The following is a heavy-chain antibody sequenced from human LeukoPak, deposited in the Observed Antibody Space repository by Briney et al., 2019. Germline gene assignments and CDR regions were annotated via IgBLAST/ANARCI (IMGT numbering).Heavy chain of an antibody. J-gene: IGHJ3*02. Sequence: PGGSLRLSCAASGFTFSTYSMNWVRQAPGKGLEWVSYISGSSSTIYYADSVKGRFTISRDNAKNSLYLQMNSLRAEDTAVYYCAKRIPAGGSDAFDIWGQGTMVTVSS. CDR2: ISGSSSTI. V-gene: IGHV3-48*04. CDR1: GFTFSTYS. D-gene: IGHD6-13*01. CDR3: AKRIPAGGSDAFDI.